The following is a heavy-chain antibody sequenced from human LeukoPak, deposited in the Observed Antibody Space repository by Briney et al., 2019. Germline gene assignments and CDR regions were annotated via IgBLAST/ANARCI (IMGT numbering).Heavy chain of an antibody. CDR2: INPTVGDT. V-gene: IGHV1-46*01. CDR3: ARYGFSSSWQGGWHAFDI. J-gene: IGHJ3*02. Sequence: GASVKVSCKASGYTLTSYYMHWVRQAPGQGLEWMGIINPTVGDTIYAQKFQGRVTMTRDMSTGTVYMELSSLRSDDTAVYYCARYGFSSSWQGGWHAFDIWGQGTMVTVSS. CDR1: GYTLTSYY. D-gene: IGHD6-13*01.